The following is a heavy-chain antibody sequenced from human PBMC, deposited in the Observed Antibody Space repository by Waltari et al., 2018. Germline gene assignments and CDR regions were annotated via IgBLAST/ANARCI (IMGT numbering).Heavy chain of an antibody. CDR2: IYTSGST. CDR3: ARVFYYDSSGYYNFSFYY. CDR1: GGSISSYY. Sequence: QVQLQESGPGLVKPSETLYLTCTVSGGSISSYYWSWIRQPAGKGLEWIGRIYTSGSTNHNPSLKTRLTMSVDTSQTQFSLQLSSVTAAHTAVYYCARVFYYDSSGYYNFSFYYWCQGTLVTVSS. J-gene: IGHJ4*02. D-gene: IGHD3-22*01. V-gene: IGHV4-4*07.